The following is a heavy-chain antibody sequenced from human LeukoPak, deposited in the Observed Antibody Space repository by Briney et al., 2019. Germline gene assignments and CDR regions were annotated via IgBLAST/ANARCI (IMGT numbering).Heavy chain of an antibody. Sequence: ASVKVSCKASGYTFTGYYMHWVRQAPGQGLEWMGWINPNSGGTNYAQKFQGRVTMTRDTSISTAYMELSRLRSDDTAVYYCASYCSSTSCYQTTRDYWGQGTLVTVSS. CDR3: ASYCSSTSCYQTTRDY. D-gene: IGHD2-2*01. V-gene: IGHV1-2*02. CDR2: INPNSGGT. CDR1: GYTFTGYY. J-gene: IGHJ4*02.